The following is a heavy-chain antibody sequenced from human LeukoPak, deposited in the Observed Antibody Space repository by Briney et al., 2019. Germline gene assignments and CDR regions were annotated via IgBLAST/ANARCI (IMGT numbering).Heavy chain of an antibody. CDR2: IYYSGST. CDR1: GGSISSYF. D-gene: IGHD7-27*01. Sequence: SETLSLTCTVSGGSISSYFWSWIRQPPGKGLEWIGYIYYSGSTKYNPSLQSRATISVDTSKNQFSLKLSAVTAADTAVYYFARHENTGDAHIYGFDYWGQGTLVTVSS. J-gene: IGHJ4*02. CDR3: ARHENTGDAHIYGFDY. V-gene: IGHV4-59*08.